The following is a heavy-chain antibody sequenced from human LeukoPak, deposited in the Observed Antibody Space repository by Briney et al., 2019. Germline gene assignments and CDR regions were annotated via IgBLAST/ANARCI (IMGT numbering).Heavy chain of an antibody. V-gene: IGHV3-23*01. Sequence: GGSLRLSCAASGFTLSSYAMSWVRQAPGKGLEWVSAISGGGDSTYYADSVKGRFTISRDNSKNTLYLQMNSLRAEDTAVYYCAKVRGLHYDSSAYLDYRGQGTLVTVSS. CDR1: GFTLSSYA. CDR3: AKVRGLHYDSSAYLDY. D-gene: IGHD3-22*01. CDR2: ISGGGDST. J-gene: IGHJ4*02.